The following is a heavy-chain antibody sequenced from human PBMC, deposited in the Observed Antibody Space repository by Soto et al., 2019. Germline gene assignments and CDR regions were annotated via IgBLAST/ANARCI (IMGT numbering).Heavy chain of an antibody. D-gene: IGHD3-9*01. V-gene: IGHV4-59*08. CDR3: ARSSTGYGGAV. CDR1: GGSISGYY. CDR2: IHNSGRT. J-gene: IGHJ4*02. Sequence: QVQLQESGPGLVKPSETLSLTCTVSGGSISGYYWTWIRQSPGKGLEWIGYIHNSGRTDYTPSLKSRVTISVDTSKNQFSLKVTSVTATATAVYYCARSSTGYGGAVWGQGILVTVSS.